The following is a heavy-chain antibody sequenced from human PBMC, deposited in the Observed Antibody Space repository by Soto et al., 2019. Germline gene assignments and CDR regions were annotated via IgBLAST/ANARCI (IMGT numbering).Heavy chain of an antibody. CDR2: AYPGYSAT. CDR3: ARLLLPLAWNYSPLGAFDF. V-gene: IGHV5-51*01. CDR1: AYSFTSYW. D-gene: IGHD1-7*01. J-gene: IGHJ3*01. Sequence: GESLKISCKASAYSFTSYWIGWVRQMPGKGGDCISIAYPGYSATRSSPSLQGHVIISAATSINTPYLQCHSLLVSDTAMYYCARLLLPLAWNYSPLGAFDFWGRGTMVTVSS.